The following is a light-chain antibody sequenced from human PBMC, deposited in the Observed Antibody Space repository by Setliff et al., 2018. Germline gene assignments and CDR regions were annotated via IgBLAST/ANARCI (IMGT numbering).Light chain of an antibody. J-gene: IGLJ1*01. CDR2: DVT. CDR3: SSYTVGSTLSV. Sequence: QSVLTQPASVSRSPGQSITFSCTGSSSDVGGYDYVSWYQQHPGKAPKLLIYDVTNRPPGVSNRFSGSKSGNTASLTISGLQAEDEAEYFCSSYTVGSTLSVFGTGTKVTVL. CDR1: SSDVGGYDY. V-gene: IGLV2-14*03.